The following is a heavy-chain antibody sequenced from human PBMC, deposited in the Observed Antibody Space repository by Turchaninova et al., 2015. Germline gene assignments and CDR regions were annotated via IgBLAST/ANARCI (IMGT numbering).Heavy chain of an antibody. V-gene: IGHV3-21*02. CDR1: GFTFSPCT. CDR2: SLSNGQM. CDR3: ARRVDGYFDF. D-gene: IGHD5/OR15-5a*01. Sequence: EVPLVESGGGLVKTGGALRLSCAVSGFTFSPCTMGWVRQAPGQGLEWFSASLSNGQMFYPYSLKDRFTISRDNANASLYLQMNDLRVGDTAIYYCARRVDGYFDFWGRGTLVTVSS. J-gene: IGHJ2*01.